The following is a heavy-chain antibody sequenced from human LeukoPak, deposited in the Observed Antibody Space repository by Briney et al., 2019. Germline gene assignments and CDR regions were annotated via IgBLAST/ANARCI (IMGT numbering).Heavy chain of an antibody. V-gene: IGHV3-21*01. CDR1: GFTFSSYA. J-gene: IGHJ4*02. CDR2: ISGSSSYI. Sequence: GGSLRLSCAASGFTFSSYAMSWVRQAPGKGLEWVSSISGSSSYIYYADSVKGRFAISRDNAKNSLYLQMNSLRADDTAVYYCARDTGTTVKPNDYWGQGTLVTVSS. D-gene: IGHD4-17*01. CDR3: ARDTGTTVKPNDY.